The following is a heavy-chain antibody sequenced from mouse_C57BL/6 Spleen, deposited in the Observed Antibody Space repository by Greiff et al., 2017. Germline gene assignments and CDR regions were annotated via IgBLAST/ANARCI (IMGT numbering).Heavy chain of an antibody. D-gene: IGHD3-3*01. Sequence: QVQLQQSGPELVKPGASVKISCKASGYAFSSSWMNWVKQRPGKGLEWIGRIYPGDGDTNYNGKFKGKATLTADKSSSTAYMQLSSLTSEDSAVYFCARGGWDYAMGYWGQGTSVTVSS. CDR2: IYPGDGDT. J-gene: IGHJ4*01. V-gene: IGHV1-82*01. CDR3: ARGGWDYAMGY. CDR1: GYAFSSSW.